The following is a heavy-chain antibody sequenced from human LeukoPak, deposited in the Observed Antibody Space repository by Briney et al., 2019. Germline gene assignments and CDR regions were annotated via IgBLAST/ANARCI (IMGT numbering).Heavy chain of an antibody. CDR3: ARGGGMDYGDAYYYYYYMDV. V-gene: IGHV4-59*01. D-gene: IGHD4-17*01. J-gene: IGHJ6*03. Sequence: PSETLSLTCTVSGGSISSYYWSWIRQPPGKGLEWIGYIYYSGSTNYNPSLKSRVTISVDTSKNQFSLKLSSVTAADTAVYYCARGGGMDYGDAYYYYYYMDVWGKGTTVTISS. CDR1: GGSISSYY. CDR2: IYYSGST.